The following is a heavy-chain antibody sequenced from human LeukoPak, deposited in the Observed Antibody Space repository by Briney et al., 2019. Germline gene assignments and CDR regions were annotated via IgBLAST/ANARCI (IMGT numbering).Heavy chain of an antibody. CDR2: ININTGNP. V-gene: IGHV7-4-1*02. D-gene: IGHD6-19*01. J-gene: IGHJ4*02. Sequence: ASVKVSCKASGYTFTSYAMNWVRQAPGQGLEWMGWININTGNPTYAQGFIGRFVFSLDASVSTAYLRIRGLKSEDTAVYYCAREFNSGTYYFDYWGQGTLVTVSS. CDR3: AREFNSGTYYFDY. CDR1: GYTFTSYA.